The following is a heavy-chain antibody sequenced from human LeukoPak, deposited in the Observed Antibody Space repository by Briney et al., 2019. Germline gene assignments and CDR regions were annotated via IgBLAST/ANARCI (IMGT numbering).Heavy chain of an antibody. Sequence: GGSLRLSCAASGFSFSSYATSWVRQAPGKGLEWVSAISGSGASTYYADSVKGRFTISRDNSKNTLYLQMNSLRAEDTAVYYCAKDAHSGSYFDYWGQGILVTVSS. CDR2: ISGSGAST. D-gene: IGHD1-26*01. CDR3: AKDAHSGSYFDY. J-gene: IGHJ4*01. CDR1: GFSFSSYA. V-gene: IGHV3-23*01.